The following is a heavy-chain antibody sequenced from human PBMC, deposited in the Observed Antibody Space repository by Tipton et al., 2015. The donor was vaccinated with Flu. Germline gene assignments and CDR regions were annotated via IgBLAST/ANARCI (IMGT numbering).Heavy chain of an antibody. J-gene: IGHJ5*02. D-gene: IGHD4-11*01. V-gene: IGHV4-61*02. Sequence: GLVKPSQTLSLTCTVSSGSISSGSYYWSWIRQPAGKGLEWIGNVHRTGGAYYNPSLTSRLTISVDKSKNQFSLRLTSVSAADTAVYYCARRDYSNYVSEPKNWFDPWGQGALVTVSS. CDR1: SGSISSGSYY. CDR2: VHRTGGA. CDR3: ARRDYSNYVSEPKNWFDP.